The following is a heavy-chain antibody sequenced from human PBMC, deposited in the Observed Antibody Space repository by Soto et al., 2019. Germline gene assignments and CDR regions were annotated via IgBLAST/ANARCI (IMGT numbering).Heavy chain of an antibody. CDR2: ISSSGSTK. Sequence: QVQLVESGGGLVKPGGSLRLSCAASGFTFSDYYMSWIRQAPGKGLEWVSYISSSGSTKFYADSVKGRFTISRDNAKNSLYLQLNSLRAEDTAVYYCARDRYCSTTTCQASVFAFDIWGQGTMVTVSS. V-gene: IGHV3-11*01. CDR1: GFTFSDYY. D-gene: IGHD2-2*01. CDR3: ARDRYCSTTTCQASVFAFDI. J-gene: IGHJ3*02.